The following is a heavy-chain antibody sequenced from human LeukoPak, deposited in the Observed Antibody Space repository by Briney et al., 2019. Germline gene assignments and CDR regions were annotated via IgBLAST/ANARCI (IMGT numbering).Heavy chain of an antibody. CDR3: ARDITMVRGVAFDY. CDR1: GYTFNDFY. D-gene: IGHD3-10*01. CDR2: INPNSGGT. Sequence: ASVKVSCKASGYTFNDFYMHWVRQAPGQGLEWMGWINPNSGGTDYAQKFQGRVTMTRDTSISTAYMELSRLRSDDTAVYYCARDITMVRGVAFDYWGQGTLVTVSS. J-gene: IGHJ4*02. V-gene: IGHV1-2*02.